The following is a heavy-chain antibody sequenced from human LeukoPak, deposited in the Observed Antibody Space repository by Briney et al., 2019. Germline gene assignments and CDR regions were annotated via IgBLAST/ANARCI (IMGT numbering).Heavy chain of an antibody. J-gene: IGHJ3*02. V-gene: IGHV4-59*01. CDR2: IYYSGST. Sequence: SETLSLTCTVPGGSISSYYWSWIRQPPGKGLEWIGYIYYSGSTNYNPSLKSRVTISVDTSKNQFSLKLSSVTAADTAVYYCARDQGSSLAFDIWGQGTMVTVSP. D-gene: IGHD6-6*01. CDR3: ARDQGSSLAFDI. CDR1: GGSISSYY.